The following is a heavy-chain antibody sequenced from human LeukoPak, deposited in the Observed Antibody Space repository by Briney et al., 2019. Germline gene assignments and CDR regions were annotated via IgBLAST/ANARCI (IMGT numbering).Heavy chain of an antibody. CDR2: IYYSGST. J-gene: IGHJ6*03. CDR1: GGSFSGYY. D-gene: IGHD3-22*01. Sequence: SETLSLTCAVYGGSFSGYYWAWIRQPPGKGLEWIANIYYSGSTYYSPSLKSRVTISVDTSKNQFSLKLSSVTAADTAVYYCARDQGYYYDSSGYYTYYYYMDVWGKGTTVTVSS. V-gene: IGHV4-34*01. CDR3: ARDQGYYYDSSGYYTYYYYMDV.